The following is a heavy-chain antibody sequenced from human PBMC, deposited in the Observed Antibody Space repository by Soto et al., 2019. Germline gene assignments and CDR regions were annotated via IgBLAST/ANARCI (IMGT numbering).Heavy chain of an antibody. V-gene: IGHV3-7*03. CDR2: IKQDGSEK. D-gene: IGHD6-19*01. CDR3: ARVPVAGTNWFDP. J-gene: IGHJ5*02. Sequence: PGGSLRLSCAASGFTFSSYWMSWVRQAPGKGLEWVANIKQDGSEKYYVDSVKGRFTISRDNAKNSLYLQMNSLRAEDTAVYYCARVPVAGTNWFDPWGQGTLVTVS. CDR1: GFTFSSYW.